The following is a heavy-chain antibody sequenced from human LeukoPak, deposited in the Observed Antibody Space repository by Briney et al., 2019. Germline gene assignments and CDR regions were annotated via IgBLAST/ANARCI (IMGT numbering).Heavy chain of an antibody. CDR1: GFTLSSYA. Sequence: GGSLRLSCAASGFTLSSYAMSWVRQAPGKGLEWVSLISGNAGSTYYADSVKGRFTISRDNSKNTLYLQMNSLRAEDTAVYYCAKDKFTIFGVVIDWGQGTLVTVSS. CDR3: AKDKFTIFGVVID. CDR2: ISGNAGST. J-gene: IGHJ4*02. V-gene: IGHV3-23*01. D-gene: IGHD3-3*01.